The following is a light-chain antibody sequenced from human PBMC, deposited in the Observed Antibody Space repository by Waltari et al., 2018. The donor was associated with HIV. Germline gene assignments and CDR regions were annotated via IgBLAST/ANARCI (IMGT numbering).Light chain of an antibody. CDR3: QQYYTYPWT. CDR2: QAS. CDR1: QSISHW. Sequence: DIRMTQSPHTLSASVGDRVTITCRASQSISHWLAWYQQKPGKAPGLLIYQASDLEAGVPSRFSGSGSETEFTLTISSLQPDDFAAYYCQQYYTYPWTFGQGTKVEIK. J-gene: IGKJ1*01. V-gene: IGKV1-5*03.